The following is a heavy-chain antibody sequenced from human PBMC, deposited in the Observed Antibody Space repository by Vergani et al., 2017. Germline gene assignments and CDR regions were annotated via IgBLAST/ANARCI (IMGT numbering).Heavy chain of an antibody. D-gene: IGHD2-2*01. J-gene: IGHJ4*02. CDR2: IYPGDSDT. V-gene: IGHV5-51*01. CDR3: ARLGWFVVVPAAMRGD. Sequence: EVQLVQSGAEVKKPGESLKISCKGSGYSFTSYWIGWVRQMPGKGLEWMGIIYPGDSDTRYSPSFQGQVTISADKSISTAYLQWSSLKASDTAMYYCARLGWFVVVPAAMRGDWGQGSLVTVSS. CDR1: GYSFTSYW.